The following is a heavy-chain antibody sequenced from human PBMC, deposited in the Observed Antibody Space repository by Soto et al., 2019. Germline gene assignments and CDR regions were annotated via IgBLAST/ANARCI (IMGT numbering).Heavy chain of an antibody. D-gene: IGHD3-10*02. J-gene: IGHJ4*02. CDR1: GFTLSSRW. CDR3: ARDEDSFGRAVFAS. CDR2: IKTDGSST. V-gene: IGHV3-74*01. Sequence: EVQLVESGGGLVQPGESLRLSCAASGFTLSSRWMHWVRQAPGKGLVWVSRIKTDGSSTSYADSVKGRFTISRDNAKNTLYLQTSSLRAEEKAMYLCARDEDSFGRAVFASWGQGNLVTVSS.